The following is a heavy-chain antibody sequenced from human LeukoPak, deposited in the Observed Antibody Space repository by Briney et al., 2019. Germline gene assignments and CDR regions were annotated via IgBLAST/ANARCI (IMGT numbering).Heavy chain of an antibody. Sequence: SETLSLTCAVSGGSISSYYWSWIRQPPGKGLEWIGYIYYSGSTNYNPSLKSRVTISVDKSKNQFSLKLSSVTAADTAVYYCASFIGYYFDYWGQGTLVTVSS. V-gene: IGHV4-59*12. CDR3: ASFIGYYFDY. CDR2: IYYSGST. J-gene: IGHJ4*02. CDR1: GGSISSYY. D-gene: IGHD1-26*01.